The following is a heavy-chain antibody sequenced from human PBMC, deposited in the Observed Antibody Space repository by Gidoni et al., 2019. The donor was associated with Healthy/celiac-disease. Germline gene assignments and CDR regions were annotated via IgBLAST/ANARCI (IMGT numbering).Heavy chain of an antibody. CDR1: GFTFGDYA. D-gene: IGHD6-6*01. CDR2: IRSKAYGGTT. Sequence: DVQLVESGGGLVKPGRSLRLSCTASGFTFGDYAMSWFRQAPGKGLEWVGFIRSKAYGGTTEYAASVKGRFTISRDDSKSIAYLQMNSLKTEDTAVYYCTRDQGEGIAARPGWFDPWGQGTLVTVSS. CDR3: TRDQGEGIAARPGWFDP. V-gene: IGHV3-49*05. J-gene: IGHJ5*02.